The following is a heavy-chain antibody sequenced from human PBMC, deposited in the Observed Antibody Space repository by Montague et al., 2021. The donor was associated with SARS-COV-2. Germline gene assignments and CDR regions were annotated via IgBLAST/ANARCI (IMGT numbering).Heavy chain of an antibody. V-gene: IGHV4-4*07. D-gene: IGHD6-13*01. J-gene: IGHJ4*02. CDR2: IYSSGNT. Sequence: ETLSLTCTVSGGSINYYYWHWLRQSAGKGLEWIGRIYSSGNTNSNPSLESRVIMSVDSSQNQFSLKLSSVTAADTAVYYCARGDHPTTASWYFFDSWGQGALVTVSS. CDR3: ARGDHPTTASWYFFDS. CDR1: GGSINYYY.